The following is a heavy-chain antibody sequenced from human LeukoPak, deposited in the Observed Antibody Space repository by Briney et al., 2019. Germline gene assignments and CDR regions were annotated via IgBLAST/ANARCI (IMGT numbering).Heavy chain of an antibody. Sequence: TXSXXXXXXVRQAPGKXXEWVAVISYDGSNKYYADSVKGRFTISRNNSKNTLYLQMNSLRAEDTAVYYCAKPAGSGSSDYWGQGTLVTVSS. V-gene: IGHV3-30-3*02. CDR3: AKPAGSGSSDY. D-gene: IGHD3-10*01. J-gene: IGHJ4*02. CDR1: TXSXXX. CDR2: ISYDGSNK.